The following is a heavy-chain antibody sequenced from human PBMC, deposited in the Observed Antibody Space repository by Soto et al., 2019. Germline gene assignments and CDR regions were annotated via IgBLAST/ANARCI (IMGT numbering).Heavy chain of an antibody. CDR3: AKDMGGGGYDPYY. Sequence: QVQLVESGGGVVQPGRSLRLSCAASGFTFSSYGMHWVRQAPGKGLEWVAVISYDGSNKYYADSVKGRFTISRDNSKNTLYLQMNSLRSEDTAVYYCAKDMGGGGYDPYYWGQGTLVTVSS. CDR2: ISYDGSNK. CDR1: GFTFSSYG. V-gene: IGHV3-30*18. J-gene: IGHJ4*02. D-gene: IGHD5-12*01.